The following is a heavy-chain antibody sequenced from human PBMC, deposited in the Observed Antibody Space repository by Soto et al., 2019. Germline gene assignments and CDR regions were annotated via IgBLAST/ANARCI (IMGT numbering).Heavy chain of an antibody. V-gene: IGHV4-59*01. J-gene: IGHJ3*02. CDR3: ARYSSGWFDAFDI. CDR2: IYYSGST. D-gene: IGHD6-19*01. Sequence: SETLSLTCTASGCTISSYYWSWIRQPPGKGLEWIGYIYYSGSTNYNPSLKNHVSISVDTSMSQLSLRLTSVSAADTDVYYCARYSSGWFDAFDIWGQGTMVTVSS. CDR1: GCTISSYY.